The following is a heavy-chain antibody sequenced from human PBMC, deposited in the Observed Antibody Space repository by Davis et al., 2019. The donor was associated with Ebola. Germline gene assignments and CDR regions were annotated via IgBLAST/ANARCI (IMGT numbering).Heavy chain of an antibody. Sequence: ASVKVSCKASGFTFTTYAMHWVRQAPGQRLEWMGWINAGNGNTKYSQKFQGRVTITRDTSASTAYMELSSLRSEDTAVYYCATLPSSGWSPDDYWGQGTLVTVSS. D-gene: IGHD6-19*01. CDR2: INAGNGNT. CDR3: ATLPSSGWSPDDY. J-gene: IGHJ4*02. CDR1: GFTFTTYA. V-gene: IGHV1-3*01.